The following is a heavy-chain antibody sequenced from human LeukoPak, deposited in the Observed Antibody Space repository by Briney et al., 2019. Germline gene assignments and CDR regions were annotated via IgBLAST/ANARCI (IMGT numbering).Heavy chain of an antibody. CDR2: IYSGGST. CDR3: AREIYGDYPGDYYYYYGMDV. V-gene: IGHV3-53*01. D-gene: IGHD4-17*01. CDR1: GFTVSSNY. Sequence: GGSLRLSCAASGFTVSSNYMSWVRQAPGKGLEWVSVIYSGGSTYYADSVKGRFTISRDNSKNTLYLQMNSLRAEDTAVYYCAREIYGDYPGDYYYYYGMDVWGQGTTVTVSS. J-gene: IGHJ6*02.